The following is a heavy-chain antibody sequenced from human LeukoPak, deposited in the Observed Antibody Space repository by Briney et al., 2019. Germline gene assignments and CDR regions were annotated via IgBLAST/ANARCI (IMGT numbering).Heavy chain of an antibody. Sequence: ASVKVSCKASGYTFTGYYMHWVRQAPGQGLEWMGWINPNSGGTNYAQKFQGRVTMTRDTSISTAYMELSRLRSDDTAAYYCARSYRDCSSTSCPRLWFDPWGQGTLVTVSS. CDR1: GYTFTGYY. J-gene: IGHJ5*02. D-gene: IGHD2-2*01. V-gene: IGHV1-2*02. CDR3: ARSYRDCSSTSCPRLWFDP. CDR2: INPNSGGT.